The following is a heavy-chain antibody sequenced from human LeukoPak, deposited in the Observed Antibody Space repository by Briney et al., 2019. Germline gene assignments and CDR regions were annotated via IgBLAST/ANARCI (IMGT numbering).Heavy chain of an antibody. Sequence: SGSGGSTYYADSVKGRFPISRDNSKNTLYLQMNSLRAEDTAVYYCAREGYYDSSGYYNYWGQGTLVTVSS. D-gene: IGHD3-22*01. CDR3: AREGYYDSSGYYNY. CDR2: SGSGGST. V-gene: IGHV3-23*01. J-gene: IGHJ4*02.